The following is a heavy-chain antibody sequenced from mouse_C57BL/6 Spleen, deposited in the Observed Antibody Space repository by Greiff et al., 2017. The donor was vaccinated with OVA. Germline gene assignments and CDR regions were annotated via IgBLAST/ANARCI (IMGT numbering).Heavy chain of an antibody. CDR3: ARNYGSSYGRIMDY. CDR2: INPNNGGT. V-gene: IGHV1-26*01. Sequence: EVQLQQSGPELVKPGASVKISCKASGYTFTDYYMNWVKQSHGKSLEWIGDINPNNGGTSYNQKFKGKATLTVYKSSSTAYMELRSLTSEDSAVYYCARNYGSSYGRIMDYWGQGTSVTVSS. CDR1: GYTFTDYY. D-gene: IGHD1-1*01. J-gene: IGHJ4*01.